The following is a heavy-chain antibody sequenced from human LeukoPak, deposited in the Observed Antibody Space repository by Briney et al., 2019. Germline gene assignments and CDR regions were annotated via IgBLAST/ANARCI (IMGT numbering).Heavy chain of an antibody. V-gene: IGHV4-59*01. Sequence: SETLSLTCTVSGGSISSYYWSWIRQPPGKGLEWIGYIYYSGSTNYNPSLKSRVTVSVDTSKNQFSLKLSSVTAADTAVYYCARDPAPYDSSFHFDYWGQGTLVTVSS. J-gene: IGHJ4*02. D-gene: IGHD6-6*01. CDR3: ARDPAPYDSSFHFDY. CDR2: IYYSGST. CDR1: GGSISSYY.